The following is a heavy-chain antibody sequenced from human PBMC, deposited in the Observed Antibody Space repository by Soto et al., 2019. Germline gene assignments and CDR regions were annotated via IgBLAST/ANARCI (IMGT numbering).Heavy chain of an antibody. D-gene: IGHD2-2*01. CDR1: GGTFSSYA. V-gene: IGHV1-69*13. CDR3: ARAEYRSSTSCHFQH. J-gene: IGHJ1*01. Sequence: ASVKVSCKASGGTFSSYAISWVRQAPGQGLEWMGGIIPIFGTANYAQKFQGRVTITADESTSTAYMELSSLRSEDTAVYYCARAEYRSSTSCHFQHWGQGTLVTVSS. CDR2: IIPIFGTA.